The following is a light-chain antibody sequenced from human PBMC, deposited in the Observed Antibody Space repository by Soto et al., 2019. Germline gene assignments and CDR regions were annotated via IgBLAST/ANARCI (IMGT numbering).Light chain of an antibody. Sequence: EIVLTQSPGTLSLSPGERATLSCRASQSVSVNSLAWYQQKGGQAPRLLIYAASTRATGVPDRFSGTGSGTDFALTISRLETDASAVYSCQQYGGSPFTFGPGTKVDIK. V-gene: IGKV3-20*01. CDR1: QSVSVNS. CDR2: AAS. J-gene: IGKJ3*01. CDR3: QQYGGSPFT.